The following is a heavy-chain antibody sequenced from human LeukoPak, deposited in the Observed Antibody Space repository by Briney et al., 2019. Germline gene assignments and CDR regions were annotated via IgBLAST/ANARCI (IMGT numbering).Heavy chain of an antibody. CDR2: IWYDGSNK. V-gene: IGHV3-33*01. D-gene: IGHD5-24*01. Sequence: GGSLRLSCAASGFIFSGYGMHWVRQAPGKGLEWVAVIWYDGSNKYYADSVNGRFTISRDNSKNTLYLQMNSLRAEDTAVFYCARGNFRRYGYNFDYWGQGTLVTVSS. CDR3: ARGNFRRYGYNFDY. J-gene: IGHJ4*02. CDR1: GFIFSGYG.